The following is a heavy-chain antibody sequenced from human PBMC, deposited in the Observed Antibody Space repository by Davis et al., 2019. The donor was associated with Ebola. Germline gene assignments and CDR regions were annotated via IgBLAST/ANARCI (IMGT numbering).Heavy chain of an antibody. D-gene: IGHD2-15*01. Sequence: GESLKISCAASGFTFSNYAMHWVRQAPGKGLVWVSRMNWDGSSTNYADSVRGRFTISRDNAKNTLYLQMNSLRADDTAVYYCARGAMHSYDAFDVWGPGTMVTVSS. J-gene: IGHJ3*01. V-gene: IGHV3-74*01. CDR1: GFTFSNYA. CDR2: MNWDGSST. CDR3: ARGAMHSYDAFDV.